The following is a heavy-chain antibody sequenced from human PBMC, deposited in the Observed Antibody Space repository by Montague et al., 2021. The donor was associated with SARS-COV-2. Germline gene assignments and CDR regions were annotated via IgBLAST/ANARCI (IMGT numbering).Heavy chain of an antibody. D-gene: IGHD5-18*01. J-gene: IGHJ6*02. CDR1: WDSVSSNSAA. CDR2: TYYRSKWYN. V-gene: IGHV6-1*01. CDR3: ARDTRIQLWFDRDYYYGMDV. Sequence: CAISWDSVSSNSAAWNWIRQSPSRGLEWLGRTYYRSKWYNDYAVSVKSRITINPDTSKNQFSLQLNSVTPEDTAVYYCARDTRIQLWFDRDYYYGMDVWGHGTTVTVSS.